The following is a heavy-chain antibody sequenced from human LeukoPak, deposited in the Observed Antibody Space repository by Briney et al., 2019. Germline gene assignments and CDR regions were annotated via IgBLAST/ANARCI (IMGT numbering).Heavy chain of an antibody. Sequence: PSQTLSLPCSVSGGSISSGGYYWSWIRQHPGKGLEWIGYIYYSGSTYYNPSLKSRVTISVDTSKNQFSLKLSSVTAADTAVYYCARVRSPLIAATDPWGQGTLVTVSS. J-gene: IGHJ5*02. D-gene: IGHD6-13*01. V-gene: IGHV4-31*03. CDR1: GGSISSGGYY. CDR2: IYYSGST. CDR3: ARVRSPLIAATDP.